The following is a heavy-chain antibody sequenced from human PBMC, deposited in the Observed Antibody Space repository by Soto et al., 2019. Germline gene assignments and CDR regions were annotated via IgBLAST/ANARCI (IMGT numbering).Heavy chain of an antibody. V-gene: IGHV2-70*04. CDR3: ARSSITMVRGVIIPFDY. D-gene: IGHD3-10*01. CDR2: IDWDDDK. Sequence: GSGPTLVNPTETLTLTCTFSGFSLITSGMRVSWIRQPPGKALQWLARIDWDDDKFYSTSLKTRLTISKDTSKNQVVLTMTNMDPVDTATYYCARSSITMVRGVIIPFDYWGQGTLVTVSS. J-gene: IGHJ4*02. CDR1: GFSLITSGMR.